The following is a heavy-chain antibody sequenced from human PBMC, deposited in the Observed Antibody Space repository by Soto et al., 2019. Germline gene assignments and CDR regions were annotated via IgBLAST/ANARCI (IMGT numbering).Heavy chain of an antibody. Sequence: QTVGSLRLSCVASGFTFSDFGMHWVRQGPGKGLEWLAVISEDAETDFHADSVKGRFTVSRDNFKETLYLQMNSLTTDDSGVYFCAKAPFRRPYYFYGMDVWGQGTTVTVSS. CDR1: GFTFSDFG. J-gene: IGHJ6*02. V-gene: IGHV3-30*18. D-gene: IGHD3-10*01. CDR2: ISEDAETD. CDR3: AKAPFRRPYYFYGMDV.